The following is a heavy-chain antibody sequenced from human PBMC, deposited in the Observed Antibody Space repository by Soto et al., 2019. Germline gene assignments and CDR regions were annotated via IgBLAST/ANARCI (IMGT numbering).Heavy chain of an antibody. J-gene: IGHJ3*02. CDR2: IIPIFGTA. CDR1: GGTFSSYA. Sequence: GASVKVSCKASGGTFSSYAISWVRQAPGQGLEWTGGIIPIFGTANYAQKFQGRVTITADESTSTAYMELSSLRSEDTAVYYCASETGTTLWHDAFDIWGQGTMVTVSS. CDR3: ASETGTTLWHDAFDI. V-gene: IGHV1-69*13. D-gene: IGHD1-7*01.